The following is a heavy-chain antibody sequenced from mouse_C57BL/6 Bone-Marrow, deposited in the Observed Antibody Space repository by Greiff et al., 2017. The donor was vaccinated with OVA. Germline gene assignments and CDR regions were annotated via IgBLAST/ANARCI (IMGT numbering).Heavy chain of an antibody. CDR3: ARQGGFAY. J-gene: IGHJ3*01. CDR2: ISNGGGST. CDR1: GFTFSDYY. V-gene: IGHV5-12*01. Sequence: EVKLVESGGGLVQPGGSLKLSCAASGFTFSDYYMYWVRQTPEKRLEWVAYISNGGGSTYYPDTVKGRFTLSRDNAKNTLYLQMSRLKSEDTAMYYCARQGGFAYWGQGTLVTVSA.